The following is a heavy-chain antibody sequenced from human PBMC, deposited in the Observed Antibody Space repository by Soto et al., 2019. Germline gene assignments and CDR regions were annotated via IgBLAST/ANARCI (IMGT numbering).Heavy chain of an antibody. CDR3: ARDKMSGVEYYYYYYGMDV. Sequence: PGESLKISCKGSGYSFTSYWIGWVRQMPGKGLEWMGIIYPGDSDTRYSPSFQGQVTISADKSISTAYLQWSSLKASDTAMYYCARDKMSGVEYYYYYYGMDVWGQGTTVTVSS. CDR1: GYSFTSYW. J-gene: IGHJ6*02. D-gene: IGHD3-3*01. V-gene: IGHV5-51*01. CDR2: IYPGDSDT.